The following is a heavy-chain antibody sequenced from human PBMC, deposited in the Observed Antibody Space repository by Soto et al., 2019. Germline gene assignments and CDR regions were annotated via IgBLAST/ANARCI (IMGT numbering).Heavy chain of an antibody. CDR2: VYYNENT. Sequence: SETLSLTCSVSGASINNFAYYWGWIRQPPGKGLEWIGTVYYNENTYYNPSLKSRAAISVDTAKNQFSLNLRSVTAADTAIYFCARRERYYGSPGWFDPWGQGTLVTVSS. CDR1: GASINNFAYY. V-gene: IGHV4-39*01. D-gene: IGHD3-10*01. J-gene: IGHJ5*01. CDR3: ARRERYYGSPGWFDP.